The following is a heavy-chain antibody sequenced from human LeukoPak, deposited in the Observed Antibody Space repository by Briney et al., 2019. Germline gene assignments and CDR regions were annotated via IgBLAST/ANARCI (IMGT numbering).Heavy chain of an antibody. CDR1: GFTFDNHP. CDR2: ISGSGGTT. J-gene: IGHJ4*02. Sequence: GASLRLSCAASGFTFDNHPMSWVRQAPGEGLEWVSYISGSGGTTYYAGSVKGRFTISRDNAKNMVYVQMNSLRADDTAVYYCARGGPTSHCDYWGQGTLVTVSS. D-gene: IGHD3-10*01. CDR3: ARGGPTSHCDY. V-gene: IGHV3-23*01.